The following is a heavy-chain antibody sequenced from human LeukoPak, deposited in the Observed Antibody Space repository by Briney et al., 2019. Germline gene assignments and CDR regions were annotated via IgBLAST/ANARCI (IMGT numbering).Heavy chain of an antibody. CDR1: GFTVSSNY. D-gene: IGHD3-10*01. CDR2: IYSGGRT. Sequence: GGSLRLSCAASGFTVSSNYMSWVRQAPGKGLEWVSVIYSGGRTYYADSVKGRFTISRDNSKNTLYLQMNSLRAEDTAVYYCARDQNGSGGAFDIWGQGTMVTVSS. V-gene: IGHV3-66*01. J-gene: IGHJ3*02. CDR3: ARDQNGSGGAFDI.